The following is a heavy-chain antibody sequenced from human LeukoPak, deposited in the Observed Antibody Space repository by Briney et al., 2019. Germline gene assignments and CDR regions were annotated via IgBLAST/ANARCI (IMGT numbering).Heavy chain of an antibody. CDR3: AKVYISPRSGWSFDY. D-gene: IGHD6-19*01. CDR1: GFTFSDYY. V-gene: IGHV3-11*04. Sequence: TGGSLRLSCAASGFTFSDYYMSWIRQAPGKGLEWVSYISSSGSTIYYADSVKGRFTISGDNAKNSLYLQMNSLRAEDTAVYYCAKVYISPRSGWSFDYWGQGTLVTVSS. CDR2: ISSSGSTI. J-gene: IGHJ4*02.